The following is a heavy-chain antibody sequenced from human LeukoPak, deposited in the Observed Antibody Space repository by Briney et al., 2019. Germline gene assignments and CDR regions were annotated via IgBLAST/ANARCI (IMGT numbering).Heavy chain of an antibody. V-gene: IGHV4-39*01. CDR3: ARPYSTSWQFSYDY. CDR2: IYYSGST. D-gene: IGHD6-13*01. CDR1: GGSISSSSYY. J-gene: IGHJ4*02. Sequence: SETLSLTCTVSGGSISSSSYYWGWIRQPPGKGLEWIGSIYYSGSTYYNPSLKSRVTISVDMSKNQFSLKLSSVTAADTAVYYCARPYSTSWQFSYDYWGQGTLVTVSS.